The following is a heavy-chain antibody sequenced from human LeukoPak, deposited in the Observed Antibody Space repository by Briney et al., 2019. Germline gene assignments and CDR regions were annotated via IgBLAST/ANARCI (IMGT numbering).Heavy chain of an antibody. J-gene: IGHJ6*02. D-gene: IGHD6-13*01. CDR2: INHSGST. CDR3: ARGYSSSWYWSPYYYYYGMDV. Sequence: PSETLSLTCAVYGGSFSGYYWSWIRQPPGKGLEWIGEINHSGSTNYNPSLKSRVTISVDTSKNQFSLKLSSVTAADTAVYYCARGYSSSWYWSPYYYYYGMDVWGRGTTVTVSS. CDR1: GGSFSGYY. V-gene: IGHV4-34*01.